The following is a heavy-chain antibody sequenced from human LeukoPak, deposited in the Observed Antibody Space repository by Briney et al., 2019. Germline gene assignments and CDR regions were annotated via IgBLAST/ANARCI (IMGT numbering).Heavy chain of an antibody. D-gene: IGHD3-9*01. J-gene: IGHJ4*02. V-gene: IGHV4-39*01. Sequence: SETLSLTCTVSGVSISSSRYYWGWIRQPPGKGLEWIGSIYYSGSTYYNPSLKSRVTISVDTSNNQFSLKLSSVTAADTAVYYCARGYYDVLTNYPKNFDQWGQGTLVTVSS. CDR3: ARGYYDVLTNYPKNFDQ. CDR2: IYYSGST. CDR1: GVSISSSRYY.